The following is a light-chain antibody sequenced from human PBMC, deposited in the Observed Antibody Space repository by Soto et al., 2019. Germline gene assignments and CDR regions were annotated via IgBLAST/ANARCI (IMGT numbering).Light chain of an antibody. CDR2: LEGSGSY. CDR3: ETWDSNTHTV. CDR1: SGHSSYI. V-gene: IGLV4-60*02. J-gene: IGLJ3*02. Sequence: QSVLTQSSSASASLGSSVKLTCTLSSGHSSYIIAWHQQQPGKAPRYLMKLEGSGSYNKGSRVPDRFSGSSSGADRYLTISNLQFEDEADYYCETWDSNTHTVFGGGTKVTVL.